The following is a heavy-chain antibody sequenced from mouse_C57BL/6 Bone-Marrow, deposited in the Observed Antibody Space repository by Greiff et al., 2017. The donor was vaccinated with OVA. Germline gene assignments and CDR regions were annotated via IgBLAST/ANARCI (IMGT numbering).Heavy chain of an antibody. V-gene: IGHV5-17*01. Sequence: EVKLVESGGGLVKPGGSLKLSCAASGFTFSDFGMHWVRQAPEKGLEWVAYISSGSSTIYYADTVKGRFTISRDNAKNTLFLQMTSLRSEDTAMYYCARQGYGSSYGYWGQGTTLTVSS. CDR1: GFTFSDFG. CDR2: ISSGSSTI. CDR3: ARQGYGSSYGY. J-gene: IGHJ2*01. D-gene: IGHD1-1*01.